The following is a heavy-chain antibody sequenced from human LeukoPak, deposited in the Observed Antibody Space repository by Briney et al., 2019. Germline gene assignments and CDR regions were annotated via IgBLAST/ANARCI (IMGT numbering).Heavy chain of an antibody. CDR1: GYTFTGYY. D-gene: IGHD6-19*01. V-gene: IGHV1-2*02. CDR3: ARVDSLVVAGFFDY. CDR2: INPNSGGT. Sequence: GASVKVSCKASGYTFTGYYMHWVRQAPGQGLEWMGWINPNSGGTNYAQKFQGRVTMTRDTSISTAYVELSRLRSDDTAVYYCARVDSLVVAGFFDYWGQGTLVTVSS. J-gene: IGHJ4*02.